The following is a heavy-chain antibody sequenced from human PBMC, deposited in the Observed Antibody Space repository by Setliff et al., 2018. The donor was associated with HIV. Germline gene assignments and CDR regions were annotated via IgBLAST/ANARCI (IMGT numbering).Heavy chain of an antibody. D-gene: IGHD6-13*01. CDR2: IYYNGNT. CDR1: GASISSPIYY. J-gene: IGHJ4*02. Sequence: ETLSLTCSVSGASISSPIYYWGWIRQAPRKGLEWIGNIYYNGNTNYKPSLERRLTISVDTSKNQFSLSLSSVTATDTALYFCAAAEGQGPWYFFDNWGQGTQVTVSS. V-gene: IGHV4-39*01. CDR3: AAAEGQGPWYFFDN.